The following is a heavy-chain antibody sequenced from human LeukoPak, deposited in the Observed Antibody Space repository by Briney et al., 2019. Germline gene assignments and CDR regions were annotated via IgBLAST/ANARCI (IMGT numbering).Heavy chain of an antibody. V-gene: IGHV3-30*02. Sequence: PGGSLRLSCAASGFTFSSYGMHWVRQAPGKGLEWVAVIWYDGSNKYYADSVKGRFTISRDNSKNTLYLQMNSLRAEDTAVYYCAKLAPSGHYYYGMDVWGQGTTVTVSS. CDR3: AKLAPSGHYYYGMDV. CDR1: GFTFSSYG. J-gene: IGHJ6*02. CDR2: IWYDGSNK. D-gene: IGHD5-24*01.